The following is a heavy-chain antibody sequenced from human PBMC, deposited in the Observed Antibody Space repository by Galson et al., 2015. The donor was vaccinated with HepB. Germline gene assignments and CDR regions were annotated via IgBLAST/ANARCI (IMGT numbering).Heavy chain of an antibody. V-gene: IGHV4-59*01. Sequence: ETLSLTCTVSGGSISSYYWSWIRQPPGKGLEWIGYIYYSGSTNYNPSLKSRVTISVDTSKNQFSLKLSSVTAADTAVYYCARHPHYYYDSSGYYYEAWYFDLWGRGTLVTVSS. CDR3: ARHPHYYYDSSGYYYEAWYFDL. J-gene: IGHJ2*01. CDR1: GGSISSYY. D-gene: IGHD3-22*01. CDR2: IYYSGST.